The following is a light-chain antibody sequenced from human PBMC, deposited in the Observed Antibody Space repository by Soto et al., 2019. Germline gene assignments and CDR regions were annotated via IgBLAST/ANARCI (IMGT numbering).Light chain of an antibody. Sequence: QSALTQPPSASGSPGQSVTISCPGTSSDVGGYNYVSWYQQHPGKAPQLMIYEVRQRPSGVPDRFSGSKSGNTASLTVSGLQAEDEADYYGSSYAGIDVVFGGGTKLTVL. CDR1: SSDVGGYNY. V-gene: IGLV2-8*01. CDR2: EVR. J-gene: IGLJ2*01. CDR3: SSYAGIDVV.